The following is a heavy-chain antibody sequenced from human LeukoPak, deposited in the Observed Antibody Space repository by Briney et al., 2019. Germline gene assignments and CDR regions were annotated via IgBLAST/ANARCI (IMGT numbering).Heavy chain of an antibody. J-gene: IGHJ3*02. CDR2: INPNSGGP. D-gene: IGHD3-3*01. V-gene: IGHV1-2*06. CDR1: GYTFTGYY. Sequence: ASVKVSCKASGYTFTGYYMHWVRQAPGQGLEWMGRINPNSGGPNYTQKFQGRVTMTRDTSISTAYMELSRLRSDDTAVYYCARELRFLEWSRGSYAFDIWGQGTMVTVSS. CDR3: ARELRFLEWSRGSYAFDI.